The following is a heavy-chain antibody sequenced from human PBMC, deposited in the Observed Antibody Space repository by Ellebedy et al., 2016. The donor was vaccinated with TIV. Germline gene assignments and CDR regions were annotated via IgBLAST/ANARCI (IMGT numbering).Heavy chain of an antibody. CDR2: IYYSGST. CDR3: ARTVITMVRGVYYFDY. V-gene: IGHV4-39*07. D-gene: IGHD3-10*01. Sequence: SETLSLTXTVSGGSISSSSYYWGWIRQPPGKGLEWIGSIYYSGSTYYNPSLKSRVTISVDTSKNQFSLKLSSVTAADTAVYYCARTVITMVRGVYYFDYWGQGTLVTVSS. CDR1: GGSISSSSYY. J-gene: IGHJ4*02.